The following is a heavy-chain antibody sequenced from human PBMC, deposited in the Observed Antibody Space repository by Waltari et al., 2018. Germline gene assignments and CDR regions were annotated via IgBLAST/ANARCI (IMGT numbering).Heavy chain of an antibody. CDR1: GGSISSSSYS. V-gene: IGHV4-39*01. Sequence: QLQLQESGPGLVKPSETLSLTCPVSGGSISSSSYSWGWIRQPPGKGLEWIGSIYYSGSTYYNPSLKSRVTIFVDTSKNQFSLKLSSVTAADTAVYYCARLYGDNYADFDYWGQGTLVTVSS. CDR3: ARLYGDNYADFDY. CDR2: IYYSGST. J-gene: IGHJ4*02. D-gene: IGHD4-17*01.